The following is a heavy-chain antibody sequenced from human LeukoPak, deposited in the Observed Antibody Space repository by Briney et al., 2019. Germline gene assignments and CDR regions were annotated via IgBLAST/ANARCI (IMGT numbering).Heavy chain of an antibody. D-gene: IGHD4-17*01. J-gene: IGHJ5*02. CDR2: IYYSGST. V-gene: IGHV4-39*02. Sequence: SETLSLTCTVSGDSISSSSYYWGWIRQPPGKGLEWIGSIYYSGSTYYNPSLKSRVTISVDTSKNQFSLKLSSVTAADTAVYYCAREGAYDGDYVLNWFDPWGQGTLVTVSS. CDR3: AREGAYDGDYVLNWFDP. CDR1: GDSISSSSYY.